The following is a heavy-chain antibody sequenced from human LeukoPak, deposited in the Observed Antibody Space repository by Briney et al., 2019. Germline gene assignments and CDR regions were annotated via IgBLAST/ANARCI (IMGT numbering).Heavy chain of an antibody. J-gene: IGHJ4*02. CDR1: GFTFSSYG. V-gene: IGHV3-30*02. CDR3: AKGFLVYCGGDCYSAQDY. D-gene: IGHD2-21*02. CDR2: IRYDGSNK. Sequence: GGSLRLSCAASGFTFSSYGMHWVRQAPGKGLEWVAFIRYDGSNKCYADSVKGRFTISRDNSKNTLYLQMNSLRAEDMAVYYCAKGFLVYCGGDCYSAQDYWGQGTLVTVSS.